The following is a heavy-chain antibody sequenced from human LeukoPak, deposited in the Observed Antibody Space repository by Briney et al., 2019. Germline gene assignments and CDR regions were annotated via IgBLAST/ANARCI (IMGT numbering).Heavy chain of an antibody. V-gene: IGHV4-59*08. J-gene: IGHJ2*01. CDR3: ARHVGHYDGSGYYYDWYFDL. CDR2: IHDSGST. D-gene: IGHD3-22*01. Sequence: PSETLSLTCIDSGGYISSSFWSWIRQPPGKGLEWIGNIHDSGSTNFSPSLKSRVTISVDTSKNQFSLKLSSVTAADTAVYYCARHVGHYDGSGYYYDWYFDLCGRGTLVTVSS. CDR1: GGYISSSF.